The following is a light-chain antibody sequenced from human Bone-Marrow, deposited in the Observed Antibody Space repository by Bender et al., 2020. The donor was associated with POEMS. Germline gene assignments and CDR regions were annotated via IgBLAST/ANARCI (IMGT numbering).Light chain of an antibody. V-gene: IGLV2-14*01. CDR1: ISDIGTYNH. CDR3: SSYTNVNNVT. CDR2: DVT. J-gene: IGLJ2*01. Sequence: QSALTQPASVSGSPGQSITISCTGAISDIGTYNHVSWYQQHPGKAPKLLIYDVTSRPAGVSYRFSGSKSGNTASLTVSGLQPEDEADYYCSSYTNVNNVTFGGGTKLTVL.